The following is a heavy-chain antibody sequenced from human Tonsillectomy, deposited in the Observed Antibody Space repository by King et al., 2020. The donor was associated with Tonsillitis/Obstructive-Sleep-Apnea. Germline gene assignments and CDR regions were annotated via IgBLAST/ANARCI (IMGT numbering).Heavy chain of an antibody. CDR3: ARQYSSSWYGGDNYFDP. V-gene: IGHV3-11*05. CDR2: ITISSSYT. CDR1: GFTFSDYY. Sequence: VQLVESRGGLVKPGGSLRLSCAASGFTFSDYYMSWIRQAPGKGLEWVSYITISSSYTNYADSVKGRFTISRDNAKNSLYLQMNSLRAEDTAVYYCARQYSSSWYGGDNYFDPWGQGTLVTVSS. J-gene: IGHJ5*02. D-gene: IGHD6-13*01.